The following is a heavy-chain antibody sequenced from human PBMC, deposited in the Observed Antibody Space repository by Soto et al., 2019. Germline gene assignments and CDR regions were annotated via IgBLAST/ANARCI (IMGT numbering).Heavy chain of an antibody. V-gene: IGHV3-23*01. J-gene: IGHJ4*02. Sequence: PGGSLRLSCAASGFTFSSYAMSWVRQAPGKGLEWVSAISGSGGSTYYADSVKGRFTISRDNSKNTLYLQMNSLRAEDTAVYYCAKDGEVVVAASLYYFDYWGQGTLVTVSS. CDR2: ISGSGGST. CDR1: GFTFSSYA. D-gene: IGHD2-15*01. CDR3: AKDGEVVVAASLYYFDY.